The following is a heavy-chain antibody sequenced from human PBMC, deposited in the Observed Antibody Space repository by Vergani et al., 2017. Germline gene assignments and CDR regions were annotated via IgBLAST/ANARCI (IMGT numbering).Heavy chain of an antibody. V-gene: IGHV4-59*01. CDR2: IYYSGST. D-gene: IGHD5-18*01. J-gene: IGHJ4*02. CDR3: ARARGRTDMADY. Sequence: QVQLQESGPGLVKPSETLSLTCTVSGGSISSYYWSWIRQPPGKGLEWIGYIYYSGSTNHNPSLKSRVTISVDTSKNQFSLKLSSVTAADTAVYYCARARGRTDMADYWGQGTLVTVSS. CDR1: GGSISSYY.